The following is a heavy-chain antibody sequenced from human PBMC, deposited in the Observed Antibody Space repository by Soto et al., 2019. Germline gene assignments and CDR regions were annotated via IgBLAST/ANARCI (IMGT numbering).Heavy chain of an antibody. J-gene: IGHJ6*02. CDR3: ARGEGDYGLGNYYYYGMDV. CDR2: IWYDGSNK. V-gene: IGHV3-33*01. Sequence: GGSLRLSCAASGFTFSSYGMHWVRQAPGKGLEWVAAIWYDGSNKYYADSVKGRFTISRDNSKNTLYLQMNSLRAEDTAVYYCARGEGDYGLGNYYYYGMDVWGQGTTVTVSS. CDR1: GFTFSSYG. D-gene: IGHD4-17*01.